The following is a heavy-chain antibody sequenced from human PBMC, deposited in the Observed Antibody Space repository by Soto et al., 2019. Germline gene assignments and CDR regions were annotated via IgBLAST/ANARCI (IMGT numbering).Heavy chain of an antibody. Sequence: EVQLVESGGGLVKPGGSLRLSCAASGFMFGSYTMTWVRQAPGKGLEWVASISSVSSYIYYADSVKGRFTISRDNAKDSLYLQMDSLSAEDTAFCFCAREVVGPTSTSFDPWGQVPLVTVSS. CDR3: AREVVGPTSTSFDP. CDR2: ISSVSSYI. CDR1: GFMFGSYT. D-gene: IGHD1-26*01. V-gene: IGHV3-21*06. J-gene: IGHJ5*02.